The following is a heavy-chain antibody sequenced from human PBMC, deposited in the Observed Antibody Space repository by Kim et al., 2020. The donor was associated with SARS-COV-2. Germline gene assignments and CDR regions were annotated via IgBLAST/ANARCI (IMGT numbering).Heavy chain of an antibody. Sequence: SETLSLTCAVYGGSFSGYYWSWIRQPPGKGLEWIGEINHSGSTNYNPSLKSRVTISVDTSKNQFSLKLSSVTAADTAVYYCARGRSDYVWGSYRPGVLYNWFDPWGQGTLVTVSS. CDR2: INHSGST. V-gene: IGHV4-34*01. J-gene: IGHJ5*02. CDR1: GGSFSGYY. CDR3: ARGRSDYVWGSYRPGVLYNWFDP. D-gene: IGHD3-16*02.